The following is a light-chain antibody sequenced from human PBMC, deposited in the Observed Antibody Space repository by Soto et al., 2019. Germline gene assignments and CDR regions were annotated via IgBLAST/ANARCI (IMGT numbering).Light chain of an antibody. CDR3: CSDASSSTYV. V-gene: IGLV2-23*02. J-gene: IGLJ1*01. CDR1: SSDVGSFNF. CDR2: EVT. Sequence: QSVLTQPASVSGSPGQSVTISRTRTSSDVGSFNFVSWYQQHPGKAPQVVIYEVTKRPSGVSNRFSGSKSGNTASLTIYGLQADDEANYYSCSDASSSTYVFVTGT.